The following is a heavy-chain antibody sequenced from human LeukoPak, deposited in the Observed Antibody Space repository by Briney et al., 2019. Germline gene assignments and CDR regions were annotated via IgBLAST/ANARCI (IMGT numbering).Heavy chain of an antibody. Sequence: ASVKVSCKASGYTLISYGISWVRQAPGQGHEWMGWISIYNGNTNYEKKLHGRVTMTTETSTSNDYMELRSLISDDTAVYYCARAYGGYSYWSDYWGQGTLVTVSS. CDR2: ISIYNGNT. V-gene: IGHV1-18*01. J-gene: IGHJ4*02. CDR3: ARAYGGYSYWSDY. CDR1: GYTLISYG. D-gene: IGHD5-18*01.